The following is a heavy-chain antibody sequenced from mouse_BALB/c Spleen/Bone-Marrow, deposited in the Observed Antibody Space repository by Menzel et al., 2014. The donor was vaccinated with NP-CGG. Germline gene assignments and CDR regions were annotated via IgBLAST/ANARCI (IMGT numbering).Heavy chain of an antibody. Sequence: VQLQQSGPELVKPGASVKISCKASGYAFRSSWMNWVKQRPGQGLEWIGRIYPGDGDTNYNGKFKGKATLTADKSSSTAYMQHSSLTSVDSAVYFGARTYYPYCDYWGQGNTLTVSS. CDR3: ARTYYPYCDY. J-gene: IGHJ2*01. CDR2: IYPGDGDT. D-gene: IGHD1-1*01. CDR1: GYAFRSSW. V-gene: IGHV1-82*01.